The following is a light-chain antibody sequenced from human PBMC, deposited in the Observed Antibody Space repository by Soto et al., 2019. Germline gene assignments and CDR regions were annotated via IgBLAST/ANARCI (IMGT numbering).Light chain of an antibody. Sequence: DIQMTQSPSSLSASVGDRVTITCRASQTITIYLNWYQHKPGKAPKLLIYAASSLQSGVPSRFSGSGSGTDFTLSIGSLQPEDFATYYCQESYSSSWTFGQGTKVDIK. CDR2: AAS. CDR1: QTITIY. V-gene: IGKV1-39*01. CDR3: QESYSSSWT. J-gene: IGKJ1*01.